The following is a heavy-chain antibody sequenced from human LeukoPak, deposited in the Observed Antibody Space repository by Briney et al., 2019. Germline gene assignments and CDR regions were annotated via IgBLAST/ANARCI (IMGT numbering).Heavy chain of an antibody. Sequence: PGGSLRLSCVVSGFTFTNYGMHWVRQAPGKGLDWVASIAYDGSNENYAESVKGRFTISRDNSKNTLFLQLNSLRAEDTAVYYCARPSGSVTIFGVVDYFDYWGQGSPVTVSS. V-gene: IGHV3-30*04. CDR2: IAYDGSNE. J-gene: IGHJ4*02. D-gene: IGHD3-3*01. CDR1: GFTFTNYG. CDR3: ARPSGSVTIFGVVDYFDY.